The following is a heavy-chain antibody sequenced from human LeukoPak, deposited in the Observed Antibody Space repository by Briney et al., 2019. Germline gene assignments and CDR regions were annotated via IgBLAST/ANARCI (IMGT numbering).Heavy chain of an antibody. J-gene: IGHJ4*02. CDR3: AKDIASYGLSFDY. Sequence: PAGSLRLSCAASGFTFSDYSRHWIRQALGKGLEWVSGISWSSGSIGYAYSVKGRFTISRDNAKNSLYLQMNSLRAEATALYYFAKDIASYGLSFDYWGQGTLDSVSS. V-gene: IGHV3-9*01. D-gene: IGHD5-18*01. CDR1: GFTFSDYS. CDR2: ISWSSGSI.